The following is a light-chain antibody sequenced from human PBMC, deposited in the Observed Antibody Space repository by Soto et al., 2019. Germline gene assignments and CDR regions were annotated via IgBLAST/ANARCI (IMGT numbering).Light chain of an antibody. V-gene: IGKV3-20*01. CDR2: GAS. Sequence: DIVLTQSPGTLSLSPGERATLSCRASQTVSSSSLAWYQPKPGQAPRLLIFGASTRAAGFPDRFSGSGSGTDFTLTISRLEPEDFGVYYCQQYGSSPRTFGQGTKVDIK. CDR1: QTVSSSS. J-gene: IGKJ1*01. CDR3: QQYGSSPRT.